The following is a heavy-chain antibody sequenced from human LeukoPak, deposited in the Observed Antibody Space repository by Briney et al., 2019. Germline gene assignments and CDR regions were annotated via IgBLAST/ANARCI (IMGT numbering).Heavy chain of an antibody. CDR1: GGTFSSYA. CDR2: IIPILGIA. D-gene: IGHD6-13*01. V-gene: IGHV1-69*04. CDR3: ARDLSSDPTAVSIAAAAPGAFDI. Sequence: SVKVSCKASGGTFSSYAISWVRQAPGQGLEWMGRIIPILGIANYAQKFQGRVTITADKSTSTAYMELSSLRSEDTAVYYCARDLSSDPTAVSIAAAAPGAFDIWGQGTMVTVSS. J-gene: IGHJ3*02.